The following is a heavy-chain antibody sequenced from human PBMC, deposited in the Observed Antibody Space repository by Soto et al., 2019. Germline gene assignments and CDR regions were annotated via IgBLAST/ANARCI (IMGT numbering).Heavy chain of an antibody. CDR1: GFTFSNAW. CDR3: TTLRYCSGGSCSDDYYYYGMDV. Sequence: EVQLVESGGGLVKPGGSLRLSCAASGFTFSNAWMSWVRQAPGKGLEWVGRIKSKTDGGTTDYAAPVKGRFTISRDDSKNTLYLQMNSLKTEDTAVYYCTTLRYCSGGSCSDDYYYYGMDVWGQGTTVTVSS. D-gene: IGHD2-15*01. CDR2: IKSKTDGGTT. J-gene: IGHJ6*02. V-gene: IGHV3-15*01.